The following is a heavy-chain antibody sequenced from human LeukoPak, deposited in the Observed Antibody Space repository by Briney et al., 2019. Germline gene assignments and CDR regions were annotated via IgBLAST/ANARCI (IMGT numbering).Heavy chain of an antibody. V-gene: IGHV4-61*01. CDR3: ARGVVVAASPDYFDY. J-gene: IGHJ4*02. Sequence: SETLSLTCTLSGGSVSSGSYYWSWIRQPPGKGLEWIGYIYYSGSTNYNPSLKSRVTISVDTSKNQFSLKLSSVTAADTAVYYCARGVVVAASPDYFDYWGQGTLVTVSS. D-gene: IGHD2-15*01. CDR2: IYYSGST. CDR1: GGSVSSGSYY.